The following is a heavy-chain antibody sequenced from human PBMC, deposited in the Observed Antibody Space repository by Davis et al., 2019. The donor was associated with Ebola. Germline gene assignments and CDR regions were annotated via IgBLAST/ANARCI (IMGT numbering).Heavy chain of an antibody. V-gene: IGHV3-66*01. D-gene: IGHD3-22*01. Sequence: GESLKISCAASGFTVSSNYMSWVRQAPGKGLEWVSVIYSGSSTYYADSVKGRFTISRDNSKNTLYLQMNSLRAEDTAVYYCARDRAYYDSSGYYSSPAGYWGQGTLVTVSS. CDR1: GFTVSSNY. J-gene: IGHJ4*02. CDR2: IYSGSST. CDR3: ARDRAYYDSSGYYSSPAGY.